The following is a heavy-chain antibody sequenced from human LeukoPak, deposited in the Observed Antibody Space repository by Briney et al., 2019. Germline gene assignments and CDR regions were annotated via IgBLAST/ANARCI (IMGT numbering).Heavy chain of an antibody. CDR2: VYPGDSDT. V-gene: IGHV5-51*01. CDR1: GYSFSNYW. D-gene: IGHD5-18*01. J-gene: IGHJ4*02. Sequence: GESLKISCKGSGYSFSNYWIGWVRQMPGRGLEWMGFVYPGDSDTRYNPSFEGQVTISADKSITTVYLQWSSLKASDTAIYYCARRGGGNTGGFYFDYWGQGSLVTVSS. CDR3: ARRGGGNTGGFYFDY.